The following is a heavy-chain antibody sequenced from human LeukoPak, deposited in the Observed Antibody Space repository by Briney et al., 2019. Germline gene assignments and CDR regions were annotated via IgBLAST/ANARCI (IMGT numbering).Heavy chain of an antibody. CDR2: IYYSGST. CDR3: AGGATVTMFDY. D-gene: IGHD4-17*01. Sequence: SETLSLTCTVSGGSISSYYWSWIRQPPGKGLEWIGYIYYSGSTNYNPSLKSRVTISVDTSKNQFSLKLSSVTAADTAVYYCAGGATVTMFDYWGQGTLVTVSS. CDR1: GGSISSYY. V-gene: IGHV4-59*01. J-gene: IGHJ4*02.